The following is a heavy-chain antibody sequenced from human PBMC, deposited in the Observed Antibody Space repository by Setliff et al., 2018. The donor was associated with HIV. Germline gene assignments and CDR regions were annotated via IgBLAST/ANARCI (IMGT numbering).Heavy chain of an antibody. J-gene: IGHJ4*01. CDR3: ARGALLAVFDFDH. V-gene: IGHV1-3*01. D-gene: IGHD3-10*01. CDR2: INVGKGDT. CDR1: GYTFTTYS. Sequence: GASVKVSCKAFGYTFTTYSLHWVRQAPGQSLEWMGWINVGKGDTKYSQEFQGRISITTDTSACTGYMELSSLRSDDTAVYFCARGALLAVFDFDHWGHGTLVTVSS.